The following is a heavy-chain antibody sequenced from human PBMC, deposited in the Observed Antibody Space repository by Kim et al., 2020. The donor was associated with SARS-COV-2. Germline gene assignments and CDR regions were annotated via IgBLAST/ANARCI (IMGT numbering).Heavy chain of an antibody. CDR1: GFTFNNYA. D-gene: IGHD3-22*01. CDR2: ITGNSITT. CDR3: AKRGYYYVSGAHYHFD. Sequence: GGSLRLSCAASGFTFNNYAMTWVRQTPGKGLEWISTITGNSITTYYADSVKGRFTISRDNSRNTVFLQMNNLRAEDTAIYYCAKRGYYYVSGAHYHFD. J-gene: IGHJ4*01. V-gene: IGHV3-23*01.